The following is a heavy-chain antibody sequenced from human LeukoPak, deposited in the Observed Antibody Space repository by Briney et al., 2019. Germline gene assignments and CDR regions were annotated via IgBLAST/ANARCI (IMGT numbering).Heavy chain of an antibody. Sequence: SETLSLTCTVSGGSISSSSYYWGWIRQPPGKGLEWIGSIYYSGSTYYNPSLKSRVTISVDTSKNQFSLKLSSVTAADTAVYYCARGVTWYSYYYYGMDVWGQGTTVTVSS. CDR1: GGSISSSSYY. CDR3: ARGVTWYSYYYYGMDV. V-gene: IGHV4-39*07. J-gene: IGHJ6*02. CDR2: IYYSGST. D-gene: IGHD2-15*01.